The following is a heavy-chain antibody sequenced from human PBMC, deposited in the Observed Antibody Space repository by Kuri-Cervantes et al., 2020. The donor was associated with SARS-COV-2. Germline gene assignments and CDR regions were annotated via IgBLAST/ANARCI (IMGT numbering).Heavy chain of an antibody. V-gene: IGHV3-53*01. CDR3: ARGRYTNSWYYFDY. CDR2: IYVHRT. J-gene: IGHJ4*02. D-gene: IGHD6-13*01. CDR1: GFTVSDYY. Sequence: GESLKISCAASGFTVSDYYMTWVCQAPGKGLEWVSVIYVHRTEYADSVKGRFTISRDNSNNTVYLQMNSLRAEDAAVYYCARGRYTNSWYYFDYWGQGTLVTVSS.